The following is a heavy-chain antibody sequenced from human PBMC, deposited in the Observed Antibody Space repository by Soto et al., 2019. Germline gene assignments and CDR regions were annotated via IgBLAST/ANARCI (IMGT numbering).Heavy chain of an antibody. CDR2: IYPGDSDT. J-gene: IGHJ4*02. CDR1: GYSFTSYW. CDR3: ATRYYDSSGYFDY. V-gene: IGHV5-51*01. D-gene: IGHD3-22*01. Sequence: PGESLKISCKGSGYSFTSYWIGWVRQMPGKGLEWMGIIYPGDSDTRYSPSFQGQVTISANKSISTAYLQWSSLKASDTAMYYCATRYYDSSGYFDYWGQGTLVTVSS.